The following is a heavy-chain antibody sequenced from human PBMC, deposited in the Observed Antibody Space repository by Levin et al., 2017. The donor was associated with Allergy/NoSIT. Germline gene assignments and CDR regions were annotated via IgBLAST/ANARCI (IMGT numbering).Heavy chain of an antibody. J-gene: IGHJ6*03. V-gene: IGHV1-3*01. CDR3: AREGAPYYYWYIDV. D-gene: IGHD1-26*01. Sequence: ASVKVSCKASGYSFTAYAFHWVRQAPGQRPEWMGWISNGNAKYSQKFQGRVTITRDTSATTAYMELSSLRSEDTAVYYCAREGAPYYYWYIDVWGKGTTVTVSS. CDR1: GYSFTAYA. CDR2: ISNGNA.